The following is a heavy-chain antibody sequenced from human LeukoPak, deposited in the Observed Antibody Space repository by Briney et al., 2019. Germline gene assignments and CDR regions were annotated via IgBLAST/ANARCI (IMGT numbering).Heavy chain of an antibody. Sequence: GASVKVSCKASGGTLSSYAISWVRQAPGQGLEWMGGIIPIFGTANYAQKFQGRVTITTDESTSTAYMELSSLRSEDTAVYYCARDPLNCGGGSCHFDYWGQGTLVTVSS. CDR2: IIPIFGTA. D-gene: IGHD2-15*01. J-gene: IGHJ4*02. CDR3: ARDPLNCGGGSCHFDY. CDR1: GGTLSSYA. V-gene: IGHV1-69*05.